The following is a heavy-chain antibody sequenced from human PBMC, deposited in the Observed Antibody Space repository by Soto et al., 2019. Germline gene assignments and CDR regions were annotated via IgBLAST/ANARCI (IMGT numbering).Heavy chain of an antibody. CDR2: IDNTGRT. V-gene: IGHV4-31*03. D-gene: IGHD3-22*01. CDR1: GGSISSGGYY. CDR3: AREAAGRVTYESSGYSYYFDY. Sequence: SETLSLTCTVSGGSISSGGYYWTWIRQNPGKGLEWIGNIDNTGRTYYNPSLKSRIAISVDTSKSQFSLRLRSVTAADTALYYCAREAAGRVTYESSGYSYYFDYWGQGTLVTVSS. J-gene: IGHJ4*02.